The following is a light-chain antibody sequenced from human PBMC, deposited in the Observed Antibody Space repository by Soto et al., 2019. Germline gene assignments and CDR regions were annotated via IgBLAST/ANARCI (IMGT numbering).Light chain of an antibody. Sequence: DIQMTQSPSSLSASVGDRVTITCQASQDMSNYLNWYQQKPGKAPKLLIYDTSNLETGARSRFSGSGSWTDFSFTISSLQPEDIATYYCQQYDNLPRLTFGGGAKVEIK. CDR2: DTS. J-gene: IGKJ4*01. CDR1: QDMSNY. CDR3: QQYDNLPRLT. V-gene: IGKV1-33*01.